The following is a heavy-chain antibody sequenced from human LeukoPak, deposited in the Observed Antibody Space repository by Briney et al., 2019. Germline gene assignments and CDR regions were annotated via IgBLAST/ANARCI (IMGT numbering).Heavy chain of an antibody. CDR3: ARHIGGGIEDMDV. Sequence: PSETLSLTWTVAGGSIGTYYWSWVRQSPGKGLEWIGYIYVTGNRYNPYLQSRVTISVDTSRNQFFLKMSAVTAADTAVYYCARHIGGGIEDMDVWGKGTKVTVSS. CDR2: IYVTGN. V-gene: IGHV4-59*08. J-gene: IGHJ6*03. D-gene: IGHD3-16*02. CDR1: GGSIGTYY.